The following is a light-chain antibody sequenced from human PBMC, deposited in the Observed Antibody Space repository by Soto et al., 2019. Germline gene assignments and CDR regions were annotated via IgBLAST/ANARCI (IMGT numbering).Light chain of an antibody. CDR1: HSVSSW. Sequence: DIQMTQSPSALSASVGDRVTITCRASHSVSSWLAWYQQKPGKAPKLLIYDASSLENEVSSRFSGSGSGTEFTLTISSLQPEDSATYFCQQSNGNLYSFGQGTKLEIK. V-gene: IGKV1-5*01. CDR3: QQSNGNLYS. CDR2: DAS. J-gene: IGKJ2*03.